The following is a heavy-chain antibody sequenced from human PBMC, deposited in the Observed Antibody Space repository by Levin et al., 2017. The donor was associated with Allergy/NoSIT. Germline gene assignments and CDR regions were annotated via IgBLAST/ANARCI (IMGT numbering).Heavy chain of an antibody. CDR3: ARDREVVTNYYYYYYGMDV. J-gene: IGHJ6*02. Sequence: GSLRLSCTVSGGSISSYYWSWIRQPPGKGLEWIGYIYYSGSTNYNPSLKSRVTISVDTSKNQFSLKLSSVTAADTAVYYCARDREVVTNYYYYYYGMDVWGQGTTVTVSS. D-gene: IGHD4-23*01. CDR2: IYYSGST. V-gene: IGHV4-59*01. CDR1: GGSISSYY.